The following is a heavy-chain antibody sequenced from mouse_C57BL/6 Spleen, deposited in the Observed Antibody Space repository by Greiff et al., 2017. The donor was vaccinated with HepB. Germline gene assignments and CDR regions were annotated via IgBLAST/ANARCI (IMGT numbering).Heavy chain of an antibody. V-gene: IGHV7-3*01. Sequence: DVQLVESGGGLVQPGGSLSLSCAASGFTFTDYYMSWVRQPPGKALEWLGFIRNKANGYTTEYSASVKGRFTISRDNSQSILYLQMNALRAEDSATYYCARYGTALYYYGSSTYWYFDVWGTGTTVTVSS. CDR1: GFTFTDYY. CDR3: ARYGTALYYYGSSTYWYFDV. D-gene: IGHD1-1*01. CDR2: IRNKANGYTT. J-gene: IGHJ1*03.